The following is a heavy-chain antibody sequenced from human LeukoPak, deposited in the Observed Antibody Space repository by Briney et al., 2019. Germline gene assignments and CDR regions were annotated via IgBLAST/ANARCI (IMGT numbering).Heavy chain of an antibody. Sequence: PSETLSLTCSVSVVSMNGYYWSWLRQSAGNRLEWIGHVDSSGNTNYNPSLESRVTMSVDTSKNQFSLKLSSVTAADTAVYYCARVPIGQLENDYWGQGTLVTVSS. V-gene: IGHV4-4*07. CDR3: ARVPIGQLENDY. D-gene: IGHD6-13*01. J-gene: IGHJ4*02. CDR1: VVSMNGYY. CDR2: VDSSGNT.